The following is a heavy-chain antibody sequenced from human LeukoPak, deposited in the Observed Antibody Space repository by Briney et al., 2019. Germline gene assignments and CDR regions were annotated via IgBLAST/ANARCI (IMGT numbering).Heavy chain of an antibody. CDR3: AGDDYSNYHYYGMDV. CDR1: GYTFTSYG. D-gene: IGHD4-11*01. V-gene: IGHV1-18*01. J-gene: IGHJ6*02. CDR2: ISAYNGNT. Sequence: ASVKVSCKASGYTFTSYGISWVRQAPGQGLEWMGWISAYNGNTNYAQKLQGRVTMTTDTSTSTAYMELRSLRSDDTAVYYCAGDDYSNYHYYGMDVWGQGTTVTVSS.